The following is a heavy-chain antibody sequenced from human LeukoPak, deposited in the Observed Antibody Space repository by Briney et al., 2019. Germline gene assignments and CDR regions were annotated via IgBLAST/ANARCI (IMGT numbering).Heavy chain of an antibody. J-gene: IGHJ5*02. CDR2: ISWNSGSI. CDR3: AKDISRDYDSSGYNWFDP. CDR1: GFTFDDYA. D-gene: IGHD3-22*01. Sequence: GRSLRLSCAASGFTFDDYAMHWVRQAPGKGLEWVSGISWNSGSIVYAGSVWGRFTISRDNAKNSLYLQMNSLRAEDMALYYCAKDISRDYDSSGYNWFDPWGQGTLVTVSS. V-gene: IGHV3-9*03.